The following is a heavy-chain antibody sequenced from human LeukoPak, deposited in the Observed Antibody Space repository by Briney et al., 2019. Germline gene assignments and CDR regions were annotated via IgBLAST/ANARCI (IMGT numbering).Heavy chain of an antibody. CDR2: INHSGST. J-gene: IGHJ4*02. CDR1: GGSFSGYY. D-gene: IGHD3-10*01. Sequence: PSETLSLTCAVYGGSFSGYYWNWIRQPPGKGLEWIGEINHSGSTNNNQSLKSRVTISIDTSKNQFSLKMSSVTAADTAVYYCARDSLPSRGTMVRGYFDYWGQGTLVTVSS. V-gene: IGHV4-34*01. CDR3: ARDSLPSRGTMVRGYFDY.